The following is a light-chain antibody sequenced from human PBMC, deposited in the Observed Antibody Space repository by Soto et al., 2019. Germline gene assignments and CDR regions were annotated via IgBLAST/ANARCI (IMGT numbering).Light chain of an antibody. Sequence: QSALTQPASVSGSPGQSITISCTGTSSDVGGYNYVSWYQHHPGKAPKLMIFEVSNRPSGVPDRFSGSKSGNTASLTISGLQAADEADYYCSLYTSENTYVFGTGTKLTVL. V-gene: IGLV2-14*01. CDR2: EVS. CDR1: SSDVGGYNY. CDR3: SLYTSENTYV. J-gene: IGLJ1*01.